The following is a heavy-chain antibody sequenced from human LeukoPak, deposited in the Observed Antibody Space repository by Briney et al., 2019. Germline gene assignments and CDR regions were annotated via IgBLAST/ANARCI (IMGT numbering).Heavy chain of an antibody. CDR2: IYYSGST. V-gene: IGHV4-59*08. J-gene: IGHJ5*02. CDR1: GGSISSYY. Sequence: SETLSLTCTVSGGSISSYYWSWIRQPPGKGLEWIGYIYYSGSTNYNPSLKSRVTISVDTSKNQFSLKLSSVTATDTAVYYCARSKFYGDYGFDPWGQGTLVTVSS. CDR3: ARSKFYGDYGFDP. D-gene: IGHD4-17*01.